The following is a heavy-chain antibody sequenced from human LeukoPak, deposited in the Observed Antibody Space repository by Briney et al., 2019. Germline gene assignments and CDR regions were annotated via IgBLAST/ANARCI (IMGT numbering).Heavy chain of an antibody. V-gene: IGHV3-21*01. CDR1: GFTFSSYS. D-gene: IGHD2-15*01. J-gene: IGHJ3*02. Sequence: GGSLRLSCAASGFTFSSYSMNWVRQAPGKGLEWVSSISSSSSYIYYADSVKGRFTISRDNAKNSLYLQMNSLRAEDTAVYYCARVFGYCSGGSCWDAFDIWGQGTMVTVSS. CDR2: ISSSSSYI. CDR3: ARVFGYCSGGSCWDAFDI.